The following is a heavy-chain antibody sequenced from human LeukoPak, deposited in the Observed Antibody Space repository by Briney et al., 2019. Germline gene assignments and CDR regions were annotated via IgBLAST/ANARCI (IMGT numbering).Heavy chain of an antibody. CDR1: GGSISSSSYY. CDR3: ARPIAAAGPRRHVFDI. J-gene: IGHJ3*02. CDR2: IYYSGST. Sequence: SETLSLTCTVSGGSISSSSYYRGWIRQPPGKGLEWIGSIYYSGSTYYNPSLKSRVTISVDTSKNQFSLKLSSVTAADTAVYYCARPIAAAGPRRHVFDIWGQGTMVTVSS. V-gene: IGHV4-39*01. D-gene: IGHD6-13*01.